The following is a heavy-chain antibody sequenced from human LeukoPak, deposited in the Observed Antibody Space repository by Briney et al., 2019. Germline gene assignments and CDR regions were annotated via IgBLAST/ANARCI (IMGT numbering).Heavy chain of an antibody. CDR2: IYPGDSDT. J-gene: IGHJ6*03. CDR1: GYSFTSYW. D-gene: IGHD3-3*01. Sequence: GESLKISCKGSGYSFTSYWIGWVRQMPGKGLEWMGIIYPGDSDTRYSPSFQGQVTISADKSISTAYLQWSSLKASDTAMYYCASHVTYDFWSLHYYYYYMDVWGKGTTVTVSS. V-gene: IGHV5-51*01. CDR3: ASHVTYDFWSLHYYYYYMDV.